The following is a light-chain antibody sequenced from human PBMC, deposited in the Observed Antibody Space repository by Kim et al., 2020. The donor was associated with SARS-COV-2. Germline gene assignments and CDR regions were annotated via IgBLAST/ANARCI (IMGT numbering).Light chain of an antibody. V-gene: IGLV2-14*03. CDR1: KNDVGGYNY. J-gene: IGLJ3*02. CDR2: DVS. Sequence: QSALTQPASVSGSPGQSITISCTGTKNDVGGYNYVSWYQQHPGKAPKFMIYDVSKRPSGTSDRFSGSKSGNTASLTISGLQAEDEADYYCTSYTRSDTWVFGGGTQLTVL. CDR3: TSYTRSDTWV.